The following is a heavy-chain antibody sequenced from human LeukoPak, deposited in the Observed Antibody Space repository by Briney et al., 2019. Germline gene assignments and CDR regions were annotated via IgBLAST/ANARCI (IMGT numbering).Heavy chain of an antibody. D-gene: IGHD3-10*01. CDR1: GYTFTSYD. Sequence: GASVKVSCKASGYTFTSYDINWVRQATGQGLEWMGWMNPNSGNTGYAQKFQGRVTMTRNTSISTAYMELSSLRSEDTAVYYCARGRGMVRGEGFDYWGQGTLVTVSS. J-gene: IGHJ4*02. CDR3: ARGRGMVRGEGFDY. CDR2: MNPNSGNT. V-gene: IGHV1-8*01.